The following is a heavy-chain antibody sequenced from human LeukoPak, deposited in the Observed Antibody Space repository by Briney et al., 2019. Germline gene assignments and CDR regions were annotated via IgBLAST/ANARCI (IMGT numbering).Heavy chain of an antibody. CDR2: ISGSGRNT. J-gene: IGHJ3*02. D-gene: IGHD2-15*01. CDR3: AKDREFVVGSALDI. Sequence: GGSLGLSCAASGFTFSSYVMSWVRQAPGKGLEWVSAISGSGRNTYYADSVNGRFTISRDNSRNTLYLQMNSLRAEDTAVYYCAKDREFVVGSALDIWGQGTMVTVSS. V-gene: IGHV3-23*01. CDR1: GFTFSSYV.